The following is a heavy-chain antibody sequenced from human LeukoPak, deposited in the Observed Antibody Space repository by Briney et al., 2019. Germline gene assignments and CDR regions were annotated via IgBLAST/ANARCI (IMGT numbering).Heavy chain of an antibody. CDR1: GGSFSGYY. V-gene: IGHV4-34*01. CDR3: ARGPRRIAARPYYYYYGMDV. J-gene: IGHJ6*02. D-gene: IGHD6-6*01. Sequence: SETLSLTCAVYGGSFSGYYWSWIRQPPGKGLEWLGEINHSGSTNYNPSLKSRVTISVDTSKNQFSLKLSSVTAADTAVYYCARGPRRIAARPYYYYYGMDVWGQGTTVTVSS. CDR2: INHSGST.